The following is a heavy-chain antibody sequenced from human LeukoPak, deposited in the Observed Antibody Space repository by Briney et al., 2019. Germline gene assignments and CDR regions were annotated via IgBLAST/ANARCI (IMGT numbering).Heavy chain of an antibody. J-gene: IGHJ4*02. Sequence: PSETLSLTCAVYGGSFSGYYWSWLRQPPGKGLEWIGEINHSGSTNYNPSLKSRVTISVDTSKNQSSLKLSSVTAADTAVYYCARADYDFWSGYFYWGQGTLVTVSS. CDR2: INHSGST. CDR3: ARADYDFWSGYFY. V-gene: IGHV4-34*01. CDR1: GGSFSGYY. D-gene: IGHD3-3*01.